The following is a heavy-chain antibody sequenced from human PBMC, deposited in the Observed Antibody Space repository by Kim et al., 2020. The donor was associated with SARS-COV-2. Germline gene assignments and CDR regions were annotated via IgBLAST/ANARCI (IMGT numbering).Heavy chain of an antibody. CDR1: GGSISSYY. Sequence: SETLSLTCTVSGGSISSYYWSWIRQPPGKGLEWIGYIYYSGSTNYNPSLKSRVTISVDTSKNQFSLKLSSVTAADTAVYYCARRKVTRTIRRNSGAFDIWGQGTMVTVSS. J-gene: IGHJ3*02. CDR3: ARRKVTRTIRRNSGAFDI. D-gene: IGHD2-21*02. CDR2: IYYSGST. V-gene: IGHV4-59*08.